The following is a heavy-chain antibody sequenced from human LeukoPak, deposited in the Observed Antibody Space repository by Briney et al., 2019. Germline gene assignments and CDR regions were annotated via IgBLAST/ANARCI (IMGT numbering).Heavy chain of an antibody. CDR3: SRGGRGGSNHFDY. D-gene: IGHD1-26*01. V-gene: IGHV1-18*01. J-gene: IGHJ4*02. CDR1: GYTFTTSG. CDR2: ISGYNGNT. Sequence: GASVTASCKASGYTFTTSGITWVRQAPGQGLEWMGWISGYNGNTKYGQDFQGRVTMTSDTSTTTAYMDMRSLRSADTAVYYCSRGGRGGSNHFDYWGQGTLVTVSS.